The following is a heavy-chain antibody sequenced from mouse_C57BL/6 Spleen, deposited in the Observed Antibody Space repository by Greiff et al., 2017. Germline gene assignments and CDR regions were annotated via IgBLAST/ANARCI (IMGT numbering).Heavy chain of an antibody. D-gene: IGHD2-4*01. CDR2: IDPPDSYT. Sequence: VQLQQPGAELVRPGTSVKLSCKASGYTFTSYWMHWVKQRPGQGLEWIGVIDPPDSYTNYNQKFKGKATLTVDTSSSTAYMQLSSLTSEDSAVYYCASPYDSYFDYWGQGTTLTVSS. CDR3: ASPYDSYFDY. J-gene: IGHJ2*01. V-gene: IGHV1-59*01. CDR1: GYTFTSYW.